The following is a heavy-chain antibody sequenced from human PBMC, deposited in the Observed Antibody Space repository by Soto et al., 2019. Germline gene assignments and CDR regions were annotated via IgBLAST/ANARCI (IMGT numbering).Heavy chain of an antibody. D-gene: IGHD2-15*01. CDR1: GGSISSSSYY. J-gene: IGHJ5*02. CDR2: IYYSGST. V-gene: IGHV4-39*01. Sequence: QLQLQESGPGLVKPSETLSLTCTVSGGSISSSSYYWGWIRQPPGKGLVWIGSIYYSGSTYYNPSRKSRVTISVDTSKNQFSLKLSSVTAADTAVYYCATHNPYCSGCSCYWFDPWGQGPLVTVSS. CDR3: ATHNPYCSGCSCYWFDP.